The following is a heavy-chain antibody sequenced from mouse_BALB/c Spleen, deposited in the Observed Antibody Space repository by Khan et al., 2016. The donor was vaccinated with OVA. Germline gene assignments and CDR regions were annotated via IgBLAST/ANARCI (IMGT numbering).Heavy chain of an antibody. D-gene: IGHD1-2*01. Sequence: EVELVESGPGLVKPSQSLSLTGTVTGYSITSGYGWNWIRQFPGNKLEWMGYISYSGSTNYNPSLKNRISITRDTSKNQFFLQLNSVTTEDTATYYCARTARIKYWGQGTTLTVSS. CDR2: ISYSGST. CDR3: ARTARIKY. V-gene: IGHV3-2*02. CDR1: GYSITSGYG. J-gene: IGHJ2*01.